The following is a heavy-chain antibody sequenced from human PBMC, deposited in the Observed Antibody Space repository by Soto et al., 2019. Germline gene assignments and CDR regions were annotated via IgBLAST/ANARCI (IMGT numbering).Heavy chain of an antibody. CDR3: ARDRGQQLVRYYYYGMDV. Sequence: SQTLSLTCAISGDSVSSNSAAWNWIRQSPSRGLEWLGRTYYRSKWYNDYAVSVKSRITINPDTSKNQFSLQLNSVTPEDTAVYYCARDRGQQLVRYYYYGMDVWGQGTTVTVSS. V-gene: IGHV6-1*01. D-gene: IGHD6-6*01. CDR1: GDSVSSNSAA. J-gene: IGHJ6*02. CDR2: TYYRSKWYN.